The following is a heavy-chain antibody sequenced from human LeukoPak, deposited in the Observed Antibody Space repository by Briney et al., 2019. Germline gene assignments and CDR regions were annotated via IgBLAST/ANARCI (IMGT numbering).Heavy chain of an antibody. D-gene: IGHD2-2*01. V-gene: IGHV1-69*05. CDR2: IIPIFGTA. J-gene: IGHJ5*02. Sequence: GSSVTVSCKASGGTFSSYAISWVRQAPGQGLEWMGGIIPIFGTANYAQKFQGRVTITTDESTSTAYMELSSLRSEDTAVYYCARGDIVVVPAATFWYNWFDPWGQGTLVTVSS. CDR1: GGTFSSYA. CDR3: ARGDIVVVPAATFWYNWFDP.